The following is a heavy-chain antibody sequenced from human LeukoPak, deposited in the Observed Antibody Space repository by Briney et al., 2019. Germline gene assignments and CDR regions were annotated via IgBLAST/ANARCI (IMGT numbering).Heavy chain of an antibody. D-gene: IGHD3-22*01. J-gene: IGHJ6*02. CDR1: GYTFTSYY. CDR2: INPSGGST. CDR3: ARRGLSSGYYKLTYYYYGMDV. Sequence: GASVKVSCKASGYTFTSYYMHWVRQAPGQGLEWMGIINPSGGSTSYAQKFQGRVTITRDTSASTAYMELSSLRSEDTAVYYCARRGLSSGYYKLTYYYYGMDVWGQGTTVTVSS. V-gene: IGHV1-46*01.